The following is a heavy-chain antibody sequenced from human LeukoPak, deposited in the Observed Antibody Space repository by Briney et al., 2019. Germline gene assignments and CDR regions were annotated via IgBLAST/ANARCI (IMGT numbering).Heavy chain of an antibody. CDR1: GFTFSNYA. D-gene: IGHD3-10*01. Sequence: GGSLRLSCAASGFTFSNYAMSWVRQAPGKGLEWLSTIGANGFATYYAGSVKGRFTISRDNSYNTLYVQMNSLRAEDTAVYYCAKVVPWFGELSSPFDSWGQGTLVTVSS. CDR2: IGANGFAT. J-gene: IGHJ4*02. CDR3: AKVVPWFGELSSPFDS. V-gene: IGHV3-23*01.